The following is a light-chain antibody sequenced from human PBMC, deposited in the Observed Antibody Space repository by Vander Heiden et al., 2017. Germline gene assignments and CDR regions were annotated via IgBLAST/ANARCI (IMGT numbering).Light chain of an antibody. CDR2: AAS. V-gene: IGKV1-39*01. CDR1: QSISSY. Sequence: DIQMTQSPSSLSASVGDSVTITCLARQSISSYLNWYQQKPGKAPKLLIYAASSWQSGVPYRFSGSGSGTDFTLTISSLQPEDFAMYYCQQSDSTPRTFGQGTKVEIK. CDR3: QQSDSTPRT. J-gene: IGKJ1*01.